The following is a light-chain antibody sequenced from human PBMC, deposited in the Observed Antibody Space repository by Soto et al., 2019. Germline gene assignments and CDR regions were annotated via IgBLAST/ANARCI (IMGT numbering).Light chain of an antibody. V-gene: IGKV1-39*01. CDR2: AAS. J-gene: IGKJ1*01. CDR3: QQSYTTPWT. Sequence: DIQMTQSPSSLSASVGDRVTITCRAIQSITSYLNWYHQKPGKAPQLLIYAASSLQSGVPSRFSGSGSGTDFTLTISSLQPEDFATYFCQQSYTTPWTFGQGTKVEVK. CDR1: QSITSY.